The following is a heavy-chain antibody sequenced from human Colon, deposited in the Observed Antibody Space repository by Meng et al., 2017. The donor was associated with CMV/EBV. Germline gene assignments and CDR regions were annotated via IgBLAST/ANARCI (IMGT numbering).Heavy chain of an antibody. J-gene: IGHJ4*02. CDR2: ISWDGGST. CDR1: GFTFDDYT. CDR3: AGGSGWITDS. D-gene: IGHD6-19*01. Sequence: GGSLRLSCAASGFTFDDYTMHWVRQAPGKGLEWVSLISWDGGSTYYADSVKGRFTISRDSAKNSLYLQLNSLRADDTAVYFCAGGSGWITDSWGQGTLVTVSS. V-gene: IGHV3-43*01.